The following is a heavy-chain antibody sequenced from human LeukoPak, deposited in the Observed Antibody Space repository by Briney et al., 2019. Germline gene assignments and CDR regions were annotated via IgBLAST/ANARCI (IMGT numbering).Heavy chain of an antibody. CDR1: GFTFSSYS. CDR2: ISSSSSYI. V-gene: IGHV3-21*01. Sequence: GGSLRLSCAASGFTFSSYSMNWVRQAPGKGLEWVSSISSSSSYIYYADSVKGRFTISRDNAKNSLYLQMNSLRAEDTAVYYCARDRAVWFGESPSGGWFDPWGQGTLVTGSS. J-gene: IGHJ5*02. D-gene: IGHD3-10*01. CDR3: ARDRAVWFGESPSGGWFDP.